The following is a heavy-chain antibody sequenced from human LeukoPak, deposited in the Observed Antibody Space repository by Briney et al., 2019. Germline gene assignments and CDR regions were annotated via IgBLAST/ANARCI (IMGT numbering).Heavy chain of an antibody. V-gene: IGHV4-30-2*01. CDR3: ASRLYYYYMDV. Sequence: SETLSLTCTVSGVSISSGGYYWSWIRQPPGKGLEWIGYIYHSGSTYYNPSLKSRVTISVDRSKNQFSLKLSSVTAADTAVYYCASRLYYYYMDVWGKGTTVTVSS. CDR1: GVSISSGGYY. CDR2: IYHSGST. J-gene: IGHJ6*03.